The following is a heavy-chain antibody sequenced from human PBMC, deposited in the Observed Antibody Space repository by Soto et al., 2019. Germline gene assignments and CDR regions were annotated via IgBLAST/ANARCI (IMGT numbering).Heavy chain of an antibody. D-gene: IGHD3-10*01. J-gene: IGHJ4*02. CDR1: GYTFTSYG. V-gene: IGHV1-18*01. Sequence: ASVKVSCKASGYTFTSYGISWVRQAPGQGLEWMGWISAYNGNTNYAQKLQGRVTMTTDTSTSTAYMELRSLRSDDTAVYYCARENVGYYGSGSSYFDYWGQGTLVTLSS. CDR3: ARENVGYYGSGSSYFDY. CDR2: ISAYNGNT.